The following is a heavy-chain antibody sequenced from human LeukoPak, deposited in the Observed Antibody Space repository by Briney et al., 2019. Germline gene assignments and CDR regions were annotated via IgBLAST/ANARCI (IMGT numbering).Heavy chain of an antibody. CDR1: GLSVSSNY. D-gene: IGHD4-17*01. CDR3: ARDVEPVTTLPVY. J-gene: IGHJ4*02. V-gene: IGHV3-30-3*01. CDR2: ISYDGSNK. Sequence: PGGSLRLSCAASGLSVSSNYMSWVRQAPGKGLEWVAVISYDGSNKYYADSVKGRFTISRDNSKNTLYLQTNSLRAEDTAVYYCARDVEPVTTLPVYWGQGTLVTVSS.